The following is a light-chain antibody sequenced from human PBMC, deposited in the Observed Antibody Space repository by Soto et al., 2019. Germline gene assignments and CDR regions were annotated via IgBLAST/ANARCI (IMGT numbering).Light chain of an antibody. J-gene: IGKJ1*01. CDR3: QQYGSSPGT. V-gene: IGKV3-20*01. CDR2: VAS. CDR1: QSVSSSY. Sequence: EIVLTQSPGTLSLSPGERATLSCRASQSVSSSYLAWYQQKPGQAPRLLIYVASSRATGIPDRFSGSGSGTDFTLTISILEPEDFAVYYCQQYGSSPGTFGQGNKVEIK.